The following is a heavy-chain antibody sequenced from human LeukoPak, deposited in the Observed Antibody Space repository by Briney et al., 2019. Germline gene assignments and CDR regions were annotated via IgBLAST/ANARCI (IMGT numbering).Heavy chain of an antibody. CDR2: FDPEDGET. Sequence: ASVKVSCKVSGYTLTELSMYWVRQAPGKGLEWMGGFDPEDGETIYAQKFQGRVTMTEDTSTDTAYMELSSLRSEDTAVYYCATVLRDGYNLPFDYWGQGTLVTVSS. D-gene: IGHD5-24*01. J-gene: IGHJ4*02. CDR1: GYTLTELS. CDR3: ATVLRDGYNLPFDY. V-gene: IGHV1-24*01.